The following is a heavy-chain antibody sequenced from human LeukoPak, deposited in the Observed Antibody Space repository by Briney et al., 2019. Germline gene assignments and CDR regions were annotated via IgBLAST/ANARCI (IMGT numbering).Heavy chain of an antibody. CDR3: AKDLYDYGDLPTDSLGY. CDR1: GFTFSSYG. Sequence: GRSLRLSCAASGFTFSSYGMHWVRQAPGKGLEWVAVISYDGSNKYYADSVKGRFTISRDNSKNTLYLQMNSLRAEDTAVYYCAKDLYDYGDLPTDSLGYWGQGTRVTVSS. D-gene: IGHD4-17*01. CDR2: ISYDGSNK. V-gene: IGHV3-30*18. J-gene: IGHJ4*02.